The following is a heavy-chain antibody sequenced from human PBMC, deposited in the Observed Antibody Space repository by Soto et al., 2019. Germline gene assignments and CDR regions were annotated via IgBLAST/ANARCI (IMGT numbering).Heavy chain of an antibody. D-gene: IGHD2-21*01. CDR1: GFTFRNYN. Sequence: EVQLVESGGGLVKAGGSLRLFCTASGFTFRNYNMNWVRQAPGKGLEWVSSISTGGAYMFYADSVKGRFTISRDNAQNSLFLQIDSPRAEDTAVYYCARDIAYPGGDYVDSWGQGTLVTVSS. J-gene: IGHJ4*02. CDR2: ISTGGAYM. V-gene: IGHV3-21*06. CDR3: ARDIAYPGGDYVDS.